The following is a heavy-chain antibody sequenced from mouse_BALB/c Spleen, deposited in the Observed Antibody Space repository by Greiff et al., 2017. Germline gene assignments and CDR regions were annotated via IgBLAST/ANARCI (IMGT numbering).Heavy chain of an antibody. CDR1: GYNFTSYW. D-gene: IGHD1-1*01. J-gene: IGHJ3*01. V-gene: IGHV1-55*01. CDR2: IYPGSGST. Sequence: QVQLQQPGAELVKPGTSVKLSCKASGYNFTSYWINWVKLRPGQGLEWIGDIYPGSGSTNYNEKFKSKATLTVDTSSSTAYMQLSSLASEDSALYYCARSYGSSYLFAYWGQGTLVTVSA. CDR3: ARSYGSSYLFAY.